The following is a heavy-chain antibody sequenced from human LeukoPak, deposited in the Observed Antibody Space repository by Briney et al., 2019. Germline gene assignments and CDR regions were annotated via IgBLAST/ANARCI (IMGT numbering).Heavy chain of an antibody. CDR3: ARVLVGVPLAY. CDR1: GYTFTSYG. V-gene: IGHV1-18*01. CDR2: ISAYNGNT. D-gene: IGHD1-26*01. Sequence: ASVKVSCKASGYTFTSYGIIWVRQAPEQGLEWMGWISAYNGNTNYAQKLQGRVTMTTDTSTSTAYMELRSLRSDDTAVYYCARVLVGVPLAYWGQGTLVTVSS. J-gene: IGHJ4*02.